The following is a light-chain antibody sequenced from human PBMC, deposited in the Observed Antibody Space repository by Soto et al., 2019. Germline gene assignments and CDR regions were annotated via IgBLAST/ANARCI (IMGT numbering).Light chain of an antibody. V-gene: IGLV1-51*01. CDR3: GTWESYLSVGV. J-gene: IGLJ2*01. Sequence: QSVLTQPPSVSAAPGQTVTISCSGGGSNIWSNSVSWYQQVPGTAPKLLLYDNDKRPSGIPDRFSGSKSGTSATLGITGLQTADEADYYCGTWESYLSVGVFGGGTKLTVL. CDR1: GSNIWSNS. CDR2: DND.